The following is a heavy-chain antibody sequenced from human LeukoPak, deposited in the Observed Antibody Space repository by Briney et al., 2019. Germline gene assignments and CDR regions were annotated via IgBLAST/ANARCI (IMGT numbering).Heavy chain of an antibody. CDR2: IYDGGHT. CDR1: GFTVSVNY. CDR3: AKGSSNWRDYYYFDY. Sequence: GGSLRLSCAASGFTVSVNYMSWVRQAPGTGLEWVSVIYDGGHTYYADSVKGRFTISRDNSKNTLYLQMNGLRAEDTAVYYCAKGSSNWRDYYYFDYWGQGTLVTVSS. D-gene: IGHD6-13*01. V-gene: IGHV3-66*01. J-gene: IGHJ4*02.